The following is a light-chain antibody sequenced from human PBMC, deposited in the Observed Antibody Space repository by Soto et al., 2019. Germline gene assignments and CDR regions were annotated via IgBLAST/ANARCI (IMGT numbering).Light chain of an antibody. CDR1: QSVTSSF. V-gene: IGKV3-20*01. CDR2: DAS. Sequence: ETVLTQSPGTLSLSPGESATLSCRASQSVTSSFLAWYQQKPGQAPRLLIYDASGRATGIPDRFSGSGSGTDFALTISRQEPEDFAVYYCQQYGSSPRTFGQGTKLEIK. CDR3: QQYGSSPRT. J-gene: IGKJ2*01.